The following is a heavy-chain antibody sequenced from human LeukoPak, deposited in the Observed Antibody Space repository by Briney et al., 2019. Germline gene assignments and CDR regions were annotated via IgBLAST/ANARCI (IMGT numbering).Heavy chain of an antibody. D-gene: IGHD1-26*01. J-gene: IGHJ4*02. Sequence: SVKVSCKASGYTFTGYYMHWVRQAPGQGLEWMGGIIPIFGTANYAQKFQGRVTITTDESTSTAYMELSSLRSEDTAVYYCARHVKLGAPVKTYYFDYWGQGTLVTVSS. CDR2: IIPIFGTA. CDR3: ARHVKLGAPVKTYYFDY. V-gene: IGHV1-69*05. CDR1: GYTFTGYY.